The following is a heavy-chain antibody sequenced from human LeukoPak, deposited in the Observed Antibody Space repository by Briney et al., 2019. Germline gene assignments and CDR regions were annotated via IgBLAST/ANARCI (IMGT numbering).Heavy chain of an antibody. CDR3: AKDPPPSGSYPGVPDY. CDR2: ISGSGGST. CDR1: GFTFSSYA. J-gene: IGHJ4*02. D-gene: IGHD3-22*01. V-gene: IGHV3-23*01. Sequence: GGSLRLSCAASGFTFSSYAMSWVRQAPGKGLEWVSAISGSGGSTYYADSVKGRFTISRDNSKNTLYLQMNSLGAEDTAVYYCAKDPPPSGSYPGVPDYWGQGTLVTVSS.